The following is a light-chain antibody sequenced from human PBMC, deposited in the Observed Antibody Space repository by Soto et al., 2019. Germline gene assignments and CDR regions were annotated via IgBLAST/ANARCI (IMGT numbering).Light chain of an antibody. CDR2: ATS. CDR3: QQYNNWPPIT. J-gene: IGKJ5*01. Sequence: PGERVTLSCRASQSVSSSYLTWYQQKPGQPPSLLIYATSTRATGVPARFTGSGSGTEFTLTISSLQSEDFAVYYCQQYNNWPPITFGQGTRLEIK. V-gene: IGKV3-15*01. CDR1: QSVSSSY.